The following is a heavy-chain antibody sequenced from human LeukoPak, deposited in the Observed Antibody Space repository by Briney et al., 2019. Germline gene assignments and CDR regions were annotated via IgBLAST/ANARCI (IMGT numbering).Heavy chain of an antibody. Sequence: SETLSLTCAVYGGSFSGYYWSWIRQPPGKGLEWIGEINHSGSTNYNPSLKSRVTISVDTSKNQFSLKLSSVTAADTAVYYCARVADDSNGYYYGPFDYWGQGTLVTVSS. V-gene: IGHV4-34*01. CDR3: ARVADDSNGYYYGPFDY. CDR2: INHSGST. CDR1: GGSFSGYY. D-gene: IGHD3-22*01. J-gene: IGHJ4*02.